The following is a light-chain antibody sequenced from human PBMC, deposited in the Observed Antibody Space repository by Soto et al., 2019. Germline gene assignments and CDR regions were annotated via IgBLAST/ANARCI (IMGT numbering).Light chain of an antibody. Sequence: DIQMTQSPSSLSASVGDRVTITCRASQSISSYLNWYQQKPGKAPKLLIYDASTLESGVPSRFSGTGSGTEFTFSITSLQPEDFGTYYCQQCYMGWTFGQGTKV. J-gene: IGKJ1*01. CDR2: DAS. CDR1: QSISSY. CDR3: QQCYMGWT. V-gene: IGKV1-39*01.